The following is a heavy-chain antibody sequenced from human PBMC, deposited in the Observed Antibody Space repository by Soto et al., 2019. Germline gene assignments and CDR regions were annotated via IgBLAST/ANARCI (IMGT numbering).Heavy chain of an antibody. Sequence: SETLSLTCAVYGGSFSGYYWSWVRQPPGKGLEWIGEINHSGSTNYNPSLKSRVTISVDTSKNQFSLKLSSVTAADTAVYYCARAGQGGYCSSTSCYTGPYYYYGMDVWGQGTTVTVSS. D-gene: IGHD2-2*02. CDR1: GGSFSGYY. CDR2: INHSGST. V-gene: IGHV4-34*01. CDR3: ARAGQGGYCSSTSCYTGPYYYYGMDV. J-gene: IGHJ6*02.